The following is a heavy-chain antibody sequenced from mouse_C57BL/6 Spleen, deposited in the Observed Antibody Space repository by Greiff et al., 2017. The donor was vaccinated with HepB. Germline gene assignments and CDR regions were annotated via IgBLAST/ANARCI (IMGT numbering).Heavy chain of an antibody. D-gene: IGHD2-12*01. Sequence: VQLKESVAELVRPGASVKLSCTASGFNIKNTYMHWVKQRPEQGLEWIGRIDPANGNTKYAPKFQGKATITADTSSNTAYLQLSSLTSEDTAIYYCASHFPYSFYAMDYWGQGTSVTVSS. V-gene: IGHV14-3*01. CDR3: ASHFPYSFYAMDY. CDR1: GFNIKNTY. J-gene: IGHJ4*01. CDR2: IDPANGNT.